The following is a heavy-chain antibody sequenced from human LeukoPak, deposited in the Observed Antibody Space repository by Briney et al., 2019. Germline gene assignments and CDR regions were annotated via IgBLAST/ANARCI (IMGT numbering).Heavy chain of an antibody. CDR1: GGSISSSSYY. V-gene: IGHV4-39*07. CDR2: INHSGST. Sequence: ETLSLTCTVSGGSISSSSYYWGWIRQPPGKGLEWIGEINHSGSTNYNPSLKSRVTISVDTSKNQFSLSLSSVTAADTAIYYCARGLASGYPPIPFDYWGQGTLVTVSS. CDR3: ARGLASGYPPIPFDY. J-gene: IGHJ4*02. D-gene: IGHD3-3*01.